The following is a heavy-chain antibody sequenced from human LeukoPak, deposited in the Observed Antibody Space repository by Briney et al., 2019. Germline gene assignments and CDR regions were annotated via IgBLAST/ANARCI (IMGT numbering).Heavy chain of an antibody. J-gene: IGHJ4*02. V-gene: IGHV3-23*01. Sequence: PGGSLRLSCAVYGLTLSNYGMSWVRQAPGKGLEWVAGISDSGGRTNYADSVKGRFTISRDNPKNTLYLQMNSLRAEDTAVYFCAKRGVVIRVILVGFHKEAYYFDSWGQGALVTVSS. CDR1: GLTLSNYG. CDR2: ISDSGGRT. D-gene: IGHD3-22*01. CDR3: AKRGVVIRVILVGFHKEAYYFDS.